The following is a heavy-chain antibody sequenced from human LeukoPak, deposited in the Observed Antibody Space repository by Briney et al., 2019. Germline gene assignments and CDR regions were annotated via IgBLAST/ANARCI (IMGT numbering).Heavy chain of an antibody. D-gene: IGHD5-12*01. CDR2: ISYDGSNK. V-gene: IGHV3-30-3*01. J-gene: IGHJ4*02. CDR3: ARLSGGDDY. CDR1: GFTFSSYA. Sequence: GGSLRLSCAASGFTFSSYAMHWVRQAPGKGLEWVAVISYDGSNKYYADSVKGRFTISRDNSKNTLYLQMNSLRAEDTAVYYCARLSGGDDYWGQGTLVTVSS.